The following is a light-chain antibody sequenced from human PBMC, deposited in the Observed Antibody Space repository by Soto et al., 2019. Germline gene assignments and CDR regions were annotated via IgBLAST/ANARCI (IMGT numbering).Light chain of an antibody. V-gene: IGKV3-15*01. J-gene: IGKJ1*01. CDR1: QSISSN. CDR3: QQYNDWPPT. Sequence: EVVMTQSPATLSVSPGERVTLSCRASQSISSNLAWYQLKAGQTPRLLVYGASTRATGFPGKFSGSGSGTDFILTISDLQSEDFAVYFCQQYNDWPPTFGQGTKVDIK. CDR2: GAS.